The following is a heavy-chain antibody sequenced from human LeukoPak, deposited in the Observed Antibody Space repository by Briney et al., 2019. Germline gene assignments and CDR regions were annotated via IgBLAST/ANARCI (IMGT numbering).Heavy chain of an antibody. CDR3: ARSTNRLDS. CDR1: GASISGSISGGTYY. J-gene: IGHJ4*02. D-gene: IGHD1-14*01. CDR2: MYNGGTT. Sequence: SETLSLTCTVSGASISGSISGGTYYWNWIRQPAGKGLEWGGRMYNGGTTINYSPSLKSRVTISVDTSKNQFSLNVTSVTAADTAVYYCARSTNRLDSWGQGTLVTVSS. V-gene: IGHV4-61*02.